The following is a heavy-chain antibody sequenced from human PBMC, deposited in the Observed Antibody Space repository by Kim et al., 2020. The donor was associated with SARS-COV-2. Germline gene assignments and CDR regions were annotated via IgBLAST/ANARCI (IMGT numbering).Heavy chain of an antibody. D-gene: IGHD2-15*01. Sequence: GGSLRLSCAASGFTFSNSWMSWVRQAPGKGLEWVGHIKRKSDGGTTEYAAPVKGRFTMSRYDSKNTLYLQMNSLKIEDTAVYYCRSFGGNPRAFDYWGQGTLVTVSS. J-gene: IGHJ4*02. CDR2: IKRKSDGGTT. CDR3: RSFGGNPRAFDY. CDR1: GFTFSNSW. V-gene: IGHV3-15*01.